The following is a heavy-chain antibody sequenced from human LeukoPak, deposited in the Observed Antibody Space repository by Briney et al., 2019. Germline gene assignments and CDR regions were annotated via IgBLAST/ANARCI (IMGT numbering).Heavy chain of an antibody. V-gene: IGHV4-4*02. Sequence: SETLSLTCVVSGGSISSSNWWSWVRQPPGKGLEWIGSIYYSGSTYYNPSLKSRVTISVDTSKNQFSLKLSSVTAADTAVYYCARMEEGGSGWSFDYWGQGTLVTVSS. CDR2: IYYSGST. D-gene: IGHD6-19*01. CDR1: GGSISSSNW. CDR3: ARMEEGGSGWSFDY. J-gene: IGHJ4*02.